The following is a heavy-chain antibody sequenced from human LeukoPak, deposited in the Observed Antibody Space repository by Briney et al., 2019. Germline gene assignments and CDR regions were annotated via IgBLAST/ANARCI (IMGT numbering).Heavy chain of an antibody. CDR2: IKQDGTET. D-gene: IGHD6-19*01. CDR1: GFTFSSYE. Sequence: GGSLRLSCAASGFTFSSYEMNWVRQAPGKGLEWVAIIKQDGTETYYVDSVKGRFTISRDNAKNSVYLQMNRLRAEDTAVYYCAGNPGWLIDSWGQGTLVTVSS. CDR3: AGNPGWLIDS. J-gene: IGHJ4*02. V-gene: IGHV3-7*01.